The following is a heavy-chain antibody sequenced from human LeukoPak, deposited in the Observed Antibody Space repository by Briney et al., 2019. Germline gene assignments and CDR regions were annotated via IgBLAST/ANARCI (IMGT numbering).Heavy chain of an antibody. D-gene: IGHD2-15*01. CDR1: GDSFTNYW. Sequence: GESLKISCKGSGDSFTNYWIAWVRQMPGKGLEWMGIIYLGDSDTRYSPSFQGQVPISADQSISTAYLQWSSLKDSDTAMYYCARRAGGYCSGGRCYYFDYWGQGTLVTVSS. V-gene: IGHV5-51*01. CDR2: IYLGDSDT. J-gene: IGHJ4*02. CDR3: ARRAGGYCSGGRCYYFDY.